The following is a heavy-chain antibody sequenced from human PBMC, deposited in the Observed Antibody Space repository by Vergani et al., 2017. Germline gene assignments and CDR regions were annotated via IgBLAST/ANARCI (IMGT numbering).Heavy chain of an antibody. D-gene: IGHD3-22*01. CDR1: GYTFTGYY. CDR3: ARGLNYYDSSGSIGY. V-gene: IGHV1-2*02. CDR2: INPNSGGT. Sequence: QVQLVQSGAEVKKPGASVKVSCKASGYTFTGYYMHWVRQAPGQGLEWMGWINPNSGGTNYAQKFQGRVTMTRDSSISTAYMELSRLRSDDTAVYYCARGLNYYDSSGSIGYWGQGTLVTVSS. J-gene: IGHJ4*02.